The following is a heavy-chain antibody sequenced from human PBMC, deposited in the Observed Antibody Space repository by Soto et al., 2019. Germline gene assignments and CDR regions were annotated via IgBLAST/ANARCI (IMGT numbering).Heavy chain of an antibody. CDR1: GYTFTSYY. CDR2: INPSGGST. CDR3: GRSGTAAAFGDY. Sequence: ASVKVSCKASGYTFTSYYMHWVRQAPGQGLEWMGIINPSGGSTSYAQKFQGRVTMTRDTSTSTVYMELSSLRSEDTAVYYCGRSGTAAAFGDYWGQGTLVTVSS. V-gene: IGHV1-46*01. J-gene: IGHJ4*02. D-gene: IGHD1-26*01.